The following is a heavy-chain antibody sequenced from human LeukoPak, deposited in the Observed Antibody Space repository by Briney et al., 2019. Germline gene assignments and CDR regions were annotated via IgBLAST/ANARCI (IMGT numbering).Heavy chain of an antibody. D-gene: IGHD6-19*01. J-gene: IGHJ5*02. Sequence: SETLSLTCTVAGGSISSYYWSWIRQPPGKGLEWIGYIYYSGSTNYNPSLKSRVTISVDTSKNQFSLKLSSVTAADTAVYYCARDSSGWYHWFDPWGQGTLVTVSS. CDR3: ARDSSGWYHWFDP. CDR2: IYYSGST. V-gene: IGHV4-59*01. CDR1: GGSISSYY.